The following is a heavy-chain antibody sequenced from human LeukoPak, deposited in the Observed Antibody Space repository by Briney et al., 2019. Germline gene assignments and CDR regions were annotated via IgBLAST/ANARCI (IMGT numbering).Heavy chain of an antibody. D-gene: IGHD2/OR15-2a*01. J-gene: IGHJ4*02. Sequence: GESLKISCKASGYSFTSYWIAWVRQMPGKGLECMGIIYPDDSDTRYSPSFQGQVTISADKSISTAYLQWSSLKASDTAMYYCARHGRISGRRNFFDYWGQGILVTVSS. CDR2: IYPDDSDT. V-gene: IGHV5-51*01. CDR1: GYSFTSYW. CDR3: ARHGRISGRRNFFDY.